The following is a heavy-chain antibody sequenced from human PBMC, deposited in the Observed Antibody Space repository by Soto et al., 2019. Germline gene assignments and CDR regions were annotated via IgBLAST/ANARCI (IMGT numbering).Heavy chain of an antibody. CDR3: AGGVRSRRYDL. D-gene: IGHD3-10*02. CDR1: GFTFRNYG. CDR2: IWYDGSNK. Sequence: QVQLVESGGGVVQPGRSLRLSCAASGFTFRNYGMHWVRQAPGKGLEWLAVIWYDGSNKYYADSVKGRFTISRDNSKNPLYLEMNSLGDEDTGVYYCAGGVRSRRYDLWGQGTLVLVSS. V-gene: IGHV3-33*01. J-gene: IGHJ5*02.